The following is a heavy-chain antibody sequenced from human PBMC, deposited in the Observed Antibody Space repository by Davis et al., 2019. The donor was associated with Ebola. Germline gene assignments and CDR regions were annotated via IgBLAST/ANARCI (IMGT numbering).Heavy chain of an antibody. V-gene: IGHV3-21*01. D-gene: IGHD5-18*01. Sequence: GESLKISCAASGFTFSTYSMSWVRQAPGKGLEWVSSISSDSDYIYYADSVKGRFTISRDNSKNTLYLQMNSLRAEDTAVYYCARATAMVTWGQGTLVTVSS. CDR2: ISSDSDYI. CDR3: ARATAMVT. CDR1: GFTFSTYS. J-gene: IGHJ4*02.